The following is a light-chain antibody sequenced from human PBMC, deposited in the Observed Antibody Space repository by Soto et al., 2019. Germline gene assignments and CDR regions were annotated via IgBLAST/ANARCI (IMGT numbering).Light chain of an antibody. Sequence: QSVLTQPPSVSAAPGQRVTISCSGRNSNIGNNYVSWYQQLPGTAPKLLIYDNNKRPSGIPDRFSASKSATSATLGISGLQTGDEADYYCGTWDTTLSAGVFGGGTKLTVL. CDR3: GTWDTTLSAGV. J-gene: IGLJ2*01. CDR2: DNN. CDR1: NSNIGNNY. V-gene: IGLV1-51*01.